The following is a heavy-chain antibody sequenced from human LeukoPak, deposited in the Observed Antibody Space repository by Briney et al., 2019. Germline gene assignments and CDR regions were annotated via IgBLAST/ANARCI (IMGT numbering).Heavy chain of an antibody. J-gene: IGHJ4*02. D-gene: IGHD3-3*01. CDR2: IYYSGST. CDR3: ARGFYDFWSGYPPYFDY. Sequence: SQTLSLTCTVSGGSISSGDYYWSWIRQPPGKGLEWIGYIYYSGSTYYNPSLKSRVTISVDTSKNQFSLKLSSVTAADTAVYYCARGFYDFWSGYPPYFDYWGQGTLVTVSS. V-gene: IGHV4-30-4*08. CDR1: GGSISSGDYY.